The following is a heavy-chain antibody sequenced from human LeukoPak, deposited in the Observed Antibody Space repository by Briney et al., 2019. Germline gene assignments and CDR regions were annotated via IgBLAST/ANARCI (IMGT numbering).Heavy chain of an antibody. Sequence: SETLSLTCAVSGYSISRGYYWGWIRQPPGKGLEWIGSIYHSGNTYYNPSLKSRVTISLDTSKNQFSLKLNSVTAADTPVYYCARVPHDDNPLRLYYLDYWGQGTLVTVSS. CDR3: ARVPHDDNPLRLYYLDY. CDR1: GYSISRGYY. CDR2: IYHSGNT. J-gene: IGHJ4*02. V-gene: IGHV4-38-2*01. D-gene: IGHD1-14*01.